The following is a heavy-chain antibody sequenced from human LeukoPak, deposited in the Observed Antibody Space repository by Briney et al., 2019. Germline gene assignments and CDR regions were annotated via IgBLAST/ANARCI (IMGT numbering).Heavy chain of an antibody. D-gene: IGHD3-22*01. CDR3: ARGRDYYDSSGFPDY. J-gene: IGHJ4*02. CDR2: ISYDGSNK. Sequence: GGFLRLPCAASGFTFSSYAMHWVRQAPGKGLEWVAVISYDGSNKYYADSVKGRFTISRDNSKNTLYLQMNSLRAEDTAVYYCARGRDYYDSSGFPDYWGQGTLVTVSS. CDR1: GFTFSSYA. V-gene: IGHV3-30*01.